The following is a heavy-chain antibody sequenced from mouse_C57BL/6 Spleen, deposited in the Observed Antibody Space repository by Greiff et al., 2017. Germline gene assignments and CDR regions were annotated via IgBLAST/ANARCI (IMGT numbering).Heavy chain of an antibody. D-gene: IGHD1-1*01. Sequence: EVQLVESGGGLVKPGGSLKLSCAASGFTFSSYAMSWVRQTPEKRLEWVATISDGGSYTYYPDNVKGRFTISRDNAKNNLYLQMSHLKSEDTAMYYCARDKAIRCIDAMDYWGQGTSVTVSS. J-gene: IGHJ4*01. V-gene: IGHV5-4*01. CDR3: ARDKAIRCIDAMDY. CDR2: ISDGGSYT. CDR1: GFTFSSYA.